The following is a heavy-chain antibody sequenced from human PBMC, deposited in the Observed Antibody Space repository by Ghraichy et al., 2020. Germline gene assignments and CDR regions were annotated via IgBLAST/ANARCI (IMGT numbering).Heavy chain of an antibody. D-gene: IGHD1-26*01. CDR1: GFTFSTYW. V-gene: IGHV3-7*01. J-gene: IGHJ6*02. Sequence: GGSLRLSCAASGFTFSTYWMTWVRQAPGKGLEWVANINQDGSEKYYVDSVKGRFTISRDSAKNSLYLQMNSLRAEDMAVYYCARALLRYYGMDVWGQGTTVTVSS. CDR3: ARALLRYYGMDV. CDR2: INQDGSEK.